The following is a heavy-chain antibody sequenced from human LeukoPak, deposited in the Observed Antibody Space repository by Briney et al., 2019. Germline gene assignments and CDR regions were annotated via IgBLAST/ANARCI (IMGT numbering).Heavy chain of an antibody. Sequence: PGGSLRLSCAASGYTFSSYAMSWVRQVPGKGLEWISVISASGGSTYYADSVKGRFTISRDNSKNTLYLQMNSLRAEDTAIYYCTKKEQDFGDSVSDYWGQGTLVTVSS. V-gene: IGHV3-23*01. D-gene: IGHD4-17*01. CDR2: ISASGGST. CDR3: TKKEQDFGDSVSDY. J-gene: IGHJ4*02. CDR1: GYTFSSYA.